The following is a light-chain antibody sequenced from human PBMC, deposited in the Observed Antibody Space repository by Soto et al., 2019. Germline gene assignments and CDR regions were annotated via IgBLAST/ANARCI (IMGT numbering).Light chain of an antibody. V-gene: IGKV3D-15*01. J-gene: IGKJ1*01. Sequence: EIVMTQSPATLSVSPGERATLSCRASQSVSSNLAWYQQKPGQAPRLLIYGASSRATGIPDRFSGSGSGTDFTLTISSLQPEDFATYYCQQTYSSVWTFGQGTKVDI. CDR3: QQTYSSVWT. CDR2: GAS. CDR1: QSVSSN.